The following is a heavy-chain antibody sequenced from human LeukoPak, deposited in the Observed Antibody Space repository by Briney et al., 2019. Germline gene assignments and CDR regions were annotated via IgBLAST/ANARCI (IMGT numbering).Heavy chain of an antibody. Sequence: GGSLRLSCVASGFTFSSYWMHWVRQAPGKGLVCVSRINSDGIDTTYADSVKGRFTISRDNAKNTLYLQMHSLRAEDTAVYYCARGSTTRPGLLSYCGQGTQVTVSS. CDR2: INSDGIDT. D-gene: IGHD4-17*01. J-gene: IGHJ4*02. CDR3: ARGSTTRPGLLSY. V-gene: IGHV3-74*01. CDR1: GFTFSSYW.